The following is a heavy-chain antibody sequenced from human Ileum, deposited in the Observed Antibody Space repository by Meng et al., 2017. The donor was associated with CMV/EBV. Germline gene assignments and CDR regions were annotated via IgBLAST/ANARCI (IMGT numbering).Heavy chain of an antibody. CDR3: AHRQEWDFDY. Sequence: GGSLRLSCVVSGLSVTIDYMSWVRQAPGKGLEWVSVIYRDGRTYYADSVKGRFTISGDDSKNTLYLQMNSLRAEDTAVYYCAHRQEWDFDYWGQGTLVTVSS. J-gene: IGHJ4*02. CDR2: IYRDGRT. D-gene: IGHD3-3*01. V-gene: IGHV3-53*01. CDR1: GLSVTIDY.